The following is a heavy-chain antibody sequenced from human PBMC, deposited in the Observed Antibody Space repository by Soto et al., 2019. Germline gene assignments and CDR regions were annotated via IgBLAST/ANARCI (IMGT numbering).Heavy chain of an antibody. J-gene: IGHJ5*02. CDR2: IYYSGST. Sequence: SETLSLTCTVSGGSISSSSYYWGWIRQPPGKGLEWIGSIYYSGSTYYNPSLKSRVTISVDTSKNQFSLKLSSVTAADTAVYYCARHLRGVEWLLEGWFDPWGQGTLVTVSS. CDR3: ARHLRGVEWLLEGWFDP. CDR1: GGSISSSSYY. V-gene: IGHV4-39*01. D-gene: IGHD3-3*01.